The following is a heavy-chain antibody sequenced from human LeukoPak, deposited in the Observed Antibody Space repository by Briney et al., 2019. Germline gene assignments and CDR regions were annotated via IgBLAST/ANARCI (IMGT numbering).Heavy chain of an antibody. CDR2: IRYDGSNK. CDR1: GFTFSSYV. D-gene: IGHD3-10*01. Sequence: GGSLRLSCAASGFTFSSYVMHWVRQAPGKGLEWVAFIRYDGSNKYYADSVKGRFTISRDNSKNTLYLQMNSLRAEDTAVYYCAKDKSMVRELDYWGQRTLVTVSS. J-gene: IGHJ4*02. V-gene: IGHV3-30*02. CDR3: AKDKSMVRELDY.